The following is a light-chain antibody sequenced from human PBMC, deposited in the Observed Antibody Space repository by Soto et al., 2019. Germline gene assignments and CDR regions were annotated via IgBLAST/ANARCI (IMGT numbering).Light chain of an antibody. CDR3: EQLNSFPIP. V-gene: IGKV1-9*01. Sequence: IQLTQSPSSLSASVGDRVTISCRASQGIANFLAWSQQKPGKAPKLLIYGASTLQSGVPSRFSGSGSGTDFTLTISSPQPEDFATYYCEQLNSFPIPFGPGTKVDIK. J-gene: IGKJ3*01. CDR1: QGIANF. CDR2: GAS.